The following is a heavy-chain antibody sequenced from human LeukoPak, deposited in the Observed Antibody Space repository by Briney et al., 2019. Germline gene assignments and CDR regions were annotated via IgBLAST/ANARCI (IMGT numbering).Heavy chain of an antibody. CDR3: TADLQGSYAMDV. CDR1: GFXFSNAW. CDR2: IKSNTDGGTA. V-gene: IGHV3-15*01. Sequence: GGSLRLSCAASGFXFSNAWITWVRQAPGKGLEWVGRIKSNTDGGTADYAAPVKAKFTISRDDSEKTLFLQVNSLKTEDTAVYYCTADLQGSYAMDVWGQGTTVTVSS. J-gene: IGHJ6*02.